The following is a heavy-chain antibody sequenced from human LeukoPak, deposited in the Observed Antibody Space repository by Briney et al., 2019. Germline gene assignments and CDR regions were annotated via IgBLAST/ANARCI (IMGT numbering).Heavy chain of an antibody. CDR2: GSTYFNT. Sequence: PSETLSLTCTVSGDSIKSDNYYWGWIRQPPGKGLEWIGSGSTYFNTYYHPSLKSRVTISLDTSKQQFSLTLSSVTAADTAVYYCARPSSYGYHCVDIWGQGTMVTVSS. CDR1: GDSIKSDNYY. J-gene: IGHJ3*02. D-gene: IGHD5-18*01. V-gene: IGHV4-39*07. CDR3: ARPSSYGYHCVDI.